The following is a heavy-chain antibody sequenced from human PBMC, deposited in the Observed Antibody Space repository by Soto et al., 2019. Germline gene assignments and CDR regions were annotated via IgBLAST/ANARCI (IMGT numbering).Heavy chain of an antibody. V-gene: IGHV4-61*08. CDR2: IYYTGKT. CDR3: ARQWLLYGTLDS. J-gene: IGHJ4*02. Sequence: QVQLQESDPGPVKPSETLSLTCSVSDDSVTSGGYYWSWIRQPPGKGLEWIGSIYYTGKTNYNPSRKSRVTLSVDASRNQLSLKLNSVTAADTAVYYCARQWLLYGTLDSWGQGTLVTVSS. CDR1: DDSVTSGGYY. D-gene: IGHD5-12*01.